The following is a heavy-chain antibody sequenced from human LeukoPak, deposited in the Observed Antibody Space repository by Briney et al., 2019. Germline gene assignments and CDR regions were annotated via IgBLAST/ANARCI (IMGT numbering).Heavy chain of an antibody. D-gene: IGHD3-22*01. CDR2: ISSNGGST. V-gene: IGHV3-64*01. J-gene: IGHJ4*02. CDR3: ARSSGYSDY. Sequence: PGGSLRLSCAASGFTFSSYAMHWVRQAPGKGLEHVSAISSNGGSTYYANSVKGRFTISRDNSKNTLYLQMGSLRAEDMAVYYCARSSGYSDYWGQGTLVTVSS. CDR1: GFTFSSYA.